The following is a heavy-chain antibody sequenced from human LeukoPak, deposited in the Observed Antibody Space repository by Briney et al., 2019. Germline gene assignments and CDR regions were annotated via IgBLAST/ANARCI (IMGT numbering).Heavy chain of an antibody. CDR1: EFTFSNFG. CDR3: AKDVDWKDYGDYGGQDY. CDR2: ISYDGNKK. J-gene: IGHJ4*02. V-gene: IGHV3-30*18. D-gene: IGHD4-17*01. Sequence: GGSLRLSCAAPEFTFSNFGMHWVRQAPGNGLEWVAVISYDGNKKYYADFVKGRFTISRDNSKDTLYLQLNSLRAEDTAVYYCAKDVDWKDYGDYGGQDYRGQGTLVTVSS.